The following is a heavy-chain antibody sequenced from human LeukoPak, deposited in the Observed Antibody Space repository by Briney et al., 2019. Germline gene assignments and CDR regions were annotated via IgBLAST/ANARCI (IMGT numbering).Heavy chain of an antibody. CDR1: GYTFTSYG. CDR3: ARDRTISTYYDILTGYYPDRDYYYYGMDV. D-gene: IGHD3-9*01. CDR2: INAYNGNT. J-gene: IGHJ6*02. Sequence: ASVKVSCKASGYTFTSYGISWVRQAPGQGLEWMGWINAYNGNTNYAQKLQGRVTMTTDTSTSTAYMELRSLRSDDTAVYYCARDRTISTYYDILTGYYPDRDYYYYGMDVWGQGTTVTVSS. V-gene: IGHV1-18*01.